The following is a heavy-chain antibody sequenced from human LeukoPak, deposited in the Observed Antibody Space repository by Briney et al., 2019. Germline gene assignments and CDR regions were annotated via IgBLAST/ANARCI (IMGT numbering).Heavy chain of an antibody. V-gene: IGHV3-9*01. J-gene: IGHJ3*02. Sequence: PCRSLRLSCAASGFTFGDDAMHWVRQAPGKGLEWVSGISWNSGSIGYADSVKGRFTISRDNAKNSLYLQMNSLRAEDTALYYCAKDMGYCSSTSCNDAFDIWGQGTMVTVSS. D-gene: IGHD2-2*01. CDR2: ISWNSGSI. CDR3: AKDMGYCSSTSCNDAFDI. CDR1: GFTFGDDA.